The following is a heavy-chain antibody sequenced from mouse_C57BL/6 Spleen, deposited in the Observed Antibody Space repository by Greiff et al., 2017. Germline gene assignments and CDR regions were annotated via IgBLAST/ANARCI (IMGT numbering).Heavy chain of an antibody. CDR1: GYTFTEYT. V-gene: IGHV1-62-2*01. CDR2: FYPGSGSI. Sequence: VKLQESGAELVKPGASVKLSCKASGYTFTEYTIHWVKQRSGQGLEWIGWFYPGSGSIKYNEKFKDKATLTVDKSSSTAYMELRSLTSEDSAVYYCASGDYGSHWGQGTTLTVSS. J-gene: IGHJ2*01. D-gene: IGHD1-1*01. CDR3: ASGDYGSH.